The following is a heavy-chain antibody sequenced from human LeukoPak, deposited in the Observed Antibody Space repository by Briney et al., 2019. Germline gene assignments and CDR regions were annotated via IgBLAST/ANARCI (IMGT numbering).Heavy chain of an antibody. J-gene: IGHJ4*02. CDR3: ARDSVDTAMVPRDY. V-gene: IGHV1-2*02. D-gene: IGHD5-18*01. CDR1: GYTFTSYY. CDR2: INPNSGGT. Sequence: GASVKVSCKASGYTFTSYYMHWVRQAPGQGLEWMGWINPNSGGTNYAQKFQGRVTMTRDTSISTAYMELSRLRSDDTAVYYCARDSVDTAMVPRDYWGQGTLVTVSS.